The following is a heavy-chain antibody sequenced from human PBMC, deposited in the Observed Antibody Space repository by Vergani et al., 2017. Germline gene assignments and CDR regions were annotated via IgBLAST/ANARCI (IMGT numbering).Heavy chain of an antibody. D-gene: IGHD2-2*01. Sequence: QVQLVQSGAEVKKPGASVKVFCKASGYTFTSYGISWVRQAPGQGLEWMGIINPSGGSTSYAQKFQGRVTMTRDTSTSTVYMELSSLRSEDTAVYYCARCGRYCSSTSGYVGRDWYDPWGQGTLVTVSS. CDR1: GYTFTSYG. CDR2: INPSGGST. V-gene: IGHV1-46*01. J-gene: IGHJ5*02. CDR3: ARCGRYCSSTSGYVGRDWYDP.